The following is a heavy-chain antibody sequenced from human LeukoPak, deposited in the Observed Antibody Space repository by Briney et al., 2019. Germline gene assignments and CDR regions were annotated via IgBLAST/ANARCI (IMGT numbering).Heavy chain of an antibody. CDR1: GFIVSSNY. D-gene: IGHD6-19*01. V-gene: IGHV3-53*01. CDR2: IYSGGST. Sequence: GGSLRLSCAASGFIVSSNYMSWVRQAPGKGLEWVSIIYSGGSTYYADSVKGRFTISRDNSKNTLYLQMNSLRAEDTAVYYCARDRRAVAVGHWGQGTLVTVSS. J-gene: IGHJ1*01. CDR3: ARDRRAVAVGH.